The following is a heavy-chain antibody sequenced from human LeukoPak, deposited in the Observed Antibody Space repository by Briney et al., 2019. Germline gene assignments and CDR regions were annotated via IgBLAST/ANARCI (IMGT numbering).Heavy chain of an antibody. CDR3: GRIARNYGLHSYYYIDL. Sequence: GASVKVSCKASGDTFSSYGLNWVRQAPGQGLEWMGGFVPIFTTPNNAHKSQGRVTLTTDASTSTAYMELSSLRSEDTAVYYCGRIARNYGLHSYYYIDLWGEGTPVTVS. CDR2: FVPIFTTP. D-gene: IGHD3-10*01. CDR1: GDTFSSYG. J-gene: IGHJ6*03. V-gene: IGHV1-69*05.